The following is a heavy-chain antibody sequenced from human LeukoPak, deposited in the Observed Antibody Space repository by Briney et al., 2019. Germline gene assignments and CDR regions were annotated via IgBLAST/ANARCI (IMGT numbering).Heavy chain of an antibody. CDR3: AKANGREFDS. D-gene: IGHD3-10*01. CDR1: EFTFSNYV. CDR2: ISYDETTK. J-gene: IGHJ4*02. V-gene: IGHV3-30*18. Sequence: GGSLRLSCAASEFTFSNYVTHWVRQPPGKGLEWVAVISYDETTKYYADSVKGRFTISRDNSKNTLYLQMNSLRPEDTAVYYCAKANGREFDSWGQGTLVTVSS.